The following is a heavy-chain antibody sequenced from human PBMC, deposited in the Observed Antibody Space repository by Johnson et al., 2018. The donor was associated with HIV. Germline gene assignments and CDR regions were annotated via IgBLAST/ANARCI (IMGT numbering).Heavy chain of an antibody. V-gene: IGHV3-30*04. J-gene: IGHJ3*02. D-gene: IGHD3-10*01. Sequence: VQLVESGGGVVQPGRSLRLSCTVSGFTFSSYAMHWVRQAPDKGLEWLAVISYDGSNRNYADSVKGRFTISRDNSKNTLYLQMNSLRAEYTAVYFCARNRITMVQMTSHDVFDIWGQGTMVTVS. CDR1: GFTFSSYA. CDR2: ISYDGSNR. CDR3: ARNRITMVQMTSHDVFDI.